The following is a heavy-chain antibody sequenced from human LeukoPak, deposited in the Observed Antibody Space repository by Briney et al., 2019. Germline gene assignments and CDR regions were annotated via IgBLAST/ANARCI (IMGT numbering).Heavy chain of an antibody. Sequence: SETLSLTCAVYGGSFSGYYWSWIRQPPGKGLEWIGYVYHTGSTNFNPSLNGRVSISRDTTNNLFSLRLRSVTAADTAVYFCARGRVSSSTWYSTYYSYFYMNVWGKGTTVTVSS. D-gene: IGHD1-1*01. CDR1: GGSFSGYY. CDR2: VYHTGST. J-gene: IGHJ6*03. CDR3: ARGRVSSSTWYSTYYSYFYMNV. V-gene: IGHV4-59*01.